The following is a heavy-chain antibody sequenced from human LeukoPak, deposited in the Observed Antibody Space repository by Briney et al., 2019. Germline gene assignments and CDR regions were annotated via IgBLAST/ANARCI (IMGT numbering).Heavy chain of an antibody. V-gene: IGHV4-59*12. CDR1: GGSISSYY. D-gene: IGHD3-22*01. J-gene: IGHJ4*02. Sequence: PSETLSLTCTVSGGSISSYYWSWIRQPPGKGLEWIGYTYYSGSTKYNPSLKSRVTMSADTSKNQFSLKLSSVTAADTAVYYCARGRYYYDSSGYYVFDYWGQGTLVTVSS. CDR3: ARGRYYYDSSGYYVFDY. CDR2: TYYSGST.